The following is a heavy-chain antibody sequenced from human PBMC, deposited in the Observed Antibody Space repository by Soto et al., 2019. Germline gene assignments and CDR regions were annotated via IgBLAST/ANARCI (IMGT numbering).Heavy chain of an antibody. CDR3: ARADYGDYMGY. D-gene: IGHD3-16*01. CDR2: IYYSGST. CDR1: GGSISSYY. V-gene: IGHV4-59*01. Sequence: KPSETLSLTCTVSGGSISSYYWSWIRQPPGKGLEWIGYIYYSGSTNYNPSLKSRVTISVDTSKNQFSLKLSSVTAADTAVYYCARADYGDYMGYWGQGTLVTVSS. J-gene: IGHJ4*02.